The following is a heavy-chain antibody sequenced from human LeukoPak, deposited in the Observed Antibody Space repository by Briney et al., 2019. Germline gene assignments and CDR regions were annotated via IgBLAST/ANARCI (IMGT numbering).Heavy chain of an antibody. Sequence: GGSLKLSVAAPGFPFTPKPRTWFGKAPGRGRGGSSGFSGSGDSTYYGDSVKGRFTISRDNSKNTLYLQMKSLRADDTALYFCAKAQRGFDDFWSGYDYWGQGTLVTVSS. CDR1: GFPFTPKP. V-gene: IGHV3-23*01. CDR2: FSGSGDST. CDR3: AKAQRGFDDFWSGYDY. J-gene: IGHJ4*02. D-gene: IGHD3-3*01.